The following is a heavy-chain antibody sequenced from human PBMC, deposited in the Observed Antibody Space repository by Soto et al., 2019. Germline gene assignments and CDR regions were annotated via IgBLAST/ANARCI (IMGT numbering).Heavy chain of an antibody. CDR3: ARARTTVTTRTPLDV. Sequence: GASVKVSCKASGGTFSSYAISWVRQAPGQGLEWMGGIIPIFGTANCAQKFQGRVTITADESTSTAYMELSSLRSEDTAVYYCARARTTVTTRTPLDVWGQGTTVTVSS. CDR2: IIPIFGTA. CDR1: GGTFSSYA. D-gene: IGHD4-17*01. V-gene: IGHV1-69*13. J-gene: IGHJ6*02.